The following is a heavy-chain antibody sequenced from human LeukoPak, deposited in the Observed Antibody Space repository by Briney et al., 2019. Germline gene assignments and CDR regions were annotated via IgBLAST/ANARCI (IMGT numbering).Heavy chain of an antibody. J-gene: IGHJ3*02. Sequence: SETLSLTCTVSGGSITSYHWSWIRQPPGKGLEWIGYISYSGSSNYNPSLKGRVTMSIDKSKNQFSLKLSSVTAADTAVYYCARGPDDAFDIWGQGTMVTVSS. CDR1: GGSITSYH. CDR2: ISYSGSS. V-gene: IGHV4-59*01. CDR3: ARGPDDAFDI.